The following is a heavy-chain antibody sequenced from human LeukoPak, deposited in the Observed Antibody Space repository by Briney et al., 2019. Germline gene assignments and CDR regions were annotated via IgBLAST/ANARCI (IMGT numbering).Heavy chain of an antibody. V-gene: IGHV1-69*13. Sequence: ASVKVSCNASGGTFSSYAISWVRRAPGQGLEGWGGIIPIFGTANYAQKFQGRVTITPDESTSTAYMELSSLRSEDTAVYYCARGVTYYYGWGSSSFDYWGGGTLVTVSS. J-gene: IGHJ4*02. CDR3: ARGVTYYYGWGSSSFDY. CDR2: IIPIFGTA. D-gene: IGHD3-10*01. CDR1: GGTFSSYA.